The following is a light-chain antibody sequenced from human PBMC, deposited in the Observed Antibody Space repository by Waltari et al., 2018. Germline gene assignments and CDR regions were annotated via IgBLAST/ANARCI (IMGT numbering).Light chain of an antibody. CDR2: HAS. J-gene: IGKJ4*01. CDR1: QDIRNS. Sequence: DILMTQSPSSLSASVGDRVTITCQASQDIRNSLNWYQHKQGRAPTLLISHASDLQPGVPTRLSGSGSGTNFTLTISSLQPEDFAVYYCQQFRHLPLTFGAGTKMEVK. CDR3: QQFRHLPLT. V-gene: IGKV1-33*01.